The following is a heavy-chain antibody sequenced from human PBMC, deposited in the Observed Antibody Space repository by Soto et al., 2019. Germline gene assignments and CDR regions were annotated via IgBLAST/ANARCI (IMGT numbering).Heavy chain of an antibody. D-gene: IGHD6-6*01. V-gene: IGHV1-2*02. Sequence: WASVKVSCKASGYTFTGYYMHWVRQAPGQGLEWMGWINPNSGGTNYAQKFQGRVTMTRDTSISTAYMELSRLRSDDTAVYYCARLRISSSHYYYYYGMDVWGQGTTVTVSS. CDR1: GYTFTGYY. J-gene: IGHJ6*02. CDR2: INPNSGGT. CDR3: ARLRISSSHYYYYYGMDV.